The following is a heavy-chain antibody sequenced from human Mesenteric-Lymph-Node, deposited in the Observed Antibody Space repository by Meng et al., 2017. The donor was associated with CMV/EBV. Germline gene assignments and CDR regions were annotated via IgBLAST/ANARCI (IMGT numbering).Heavy chain of an antibody. J-gene: IGHJ5*02. D-gene: IGHD1-1*01. CDR2: ISPNTGDT. Sequence: QVQLAQSGAEVKKPGASVKVSCKASGYSFTGYSIHWVRQAPGQGLEWMGRISPNTGDTIYEENFQGRVTMTRDTSINTAYMELSNLTSDDTAVYYCGRGQQTFDPWGQGTLVTVSS. V-gene: IGHV1-2*06. CDR3: GRGQQTFDP. CDR1: GYSFTGYS.